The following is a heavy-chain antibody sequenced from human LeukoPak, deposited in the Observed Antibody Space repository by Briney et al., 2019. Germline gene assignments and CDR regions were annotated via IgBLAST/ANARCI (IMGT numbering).Heavy chain of an antibody. CDR1: GFTFSSFG. V-gene: IGHV3-33*01. J-gene: IGHJ4*02. Sequence: GRSLTLSCAASGFTFSSFGMHWVRQAPGKGLEWVAVKGRFTISRDNSKNALYLQMNSLRDDDTAVYYCVRGVGVSRFNYLDSWGQGTLVIASS. D-gene: IGHD6-13*01. CDR3: VRGVGVSRFNYLDS.